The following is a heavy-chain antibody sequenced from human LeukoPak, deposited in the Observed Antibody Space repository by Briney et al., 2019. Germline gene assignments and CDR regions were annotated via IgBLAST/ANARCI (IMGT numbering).Heavy chain of an antibody. CDR2: IHYSGIT. Sequence: SETLSLTCTISGGSISSYYWSWIRQSPGKGLEWIAYIHYSGITNYNPSLKSRVTISVDTSKNQFSLKLSSVTAADTAVYYCARVVVGRRSYDSSGYYYFDYWGQGTLVTVSS. CDR3: ARVVVGRRSYDSSGYYYFDY. D-gene: IGHD3-22*01. CDR1: GGSISSYY. V-gene: IGHV4-59*12. J-gene: IGHJ4*02.